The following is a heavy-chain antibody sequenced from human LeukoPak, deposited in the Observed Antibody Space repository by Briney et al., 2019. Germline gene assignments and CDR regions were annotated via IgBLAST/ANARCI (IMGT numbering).Heavy chain of an antibody. Sequence: PSETLSLTCTVSGGSISSSSYYWGWIRQPPGKGLEWIGSIYYSGSTCYNPSLKSRVTISVDTSKNQFSLKLSSVTAADTAVYYCARLNIAAAGSYWYFDLWGRGTLVTVSS. CDR3: ARLNIAAAGSYWYFDL. CDR2: IYYSGST. V-gene: IGHV4-39*01. CDR1: GGSISSSSYY. D-gene: IGHD6-13*01. J-gene: IGHJ2*01.